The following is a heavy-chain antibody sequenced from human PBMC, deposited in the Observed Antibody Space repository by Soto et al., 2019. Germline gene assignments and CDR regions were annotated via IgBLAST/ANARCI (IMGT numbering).Heavy chain of an antibody. Sequence: PGGSLRLSCVVSGFTFSSYAMSWVRQAPGKGLKYLAGISGSGGTTNYADSVKGRFTISRHNSKNTVFLQMNNLRAQDTAVYYCAKRHYFGSGSFALAKWGQGTLVTVSS. J-gene: IGHJ4*03. CDR2: ISGSGGTT. CDR1: GFTFSSYA. D-gene: IGHD3-10*01. V-gene: IGHV3-23*01. CDR3: AKRHYFGSGSFALAK.